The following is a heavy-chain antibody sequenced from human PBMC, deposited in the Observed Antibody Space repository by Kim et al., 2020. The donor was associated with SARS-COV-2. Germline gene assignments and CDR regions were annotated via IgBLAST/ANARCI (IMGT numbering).Heavy chain of an antibody. V-gene: IGHV4-34*01. CDR3: ASHPRRYNWNYGSDY. Sequence: SLKSRVTISVDTSKNQFSLKLSSVTAADTAVYYCASHPRRYNWNYGSDYWGQGTLVTVSS. J-gene: IGHJ4*02. D-gene: IGHD1-7*01.